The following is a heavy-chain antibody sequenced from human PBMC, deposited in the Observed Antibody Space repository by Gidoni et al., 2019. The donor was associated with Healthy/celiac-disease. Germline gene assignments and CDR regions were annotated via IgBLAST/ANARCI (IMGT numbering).Heavy chain of an antibody. Sequence: QVQLVQSGAQVKKPGSSVQVSCTASGGTFSSYPISWVRQAPGQGREWMGGIIPILGTANDAQKFKGRVTITADKSTSTAYRELSSLRSEDTAVYYCARSIPAVADIYYYYMDVWGKGTTVTVSS. CDR1: GGTFSSYP. D-gene: IGHD6-19*01. CDR2: IIPILGTA. V-gene: IGHV1-69*06. CDR3: ARSIPAVADIYYYYMDV. J-gene: IGHJ6*03.